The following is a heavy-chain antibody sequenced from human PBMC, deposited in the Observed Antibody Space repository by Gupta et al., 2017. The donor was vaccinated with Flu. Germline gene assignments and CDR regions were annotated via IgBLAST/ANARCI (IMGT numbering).Heavy chain of an antibody. V-gene: IGHV3-53*01. Sequence: LEWLSLIYSGRTIYYADSVKGRFTISRHNSKNTLYLRINSVRDEDTAFYYCASRYCGADCFRPFDIWGHGTLVTVSS. D-gene: IGHD2-21*01. CDR3: ASRYCGADCFRPFDI. J-gene: IGHJ3*02. CDR2: IYSGRTI.